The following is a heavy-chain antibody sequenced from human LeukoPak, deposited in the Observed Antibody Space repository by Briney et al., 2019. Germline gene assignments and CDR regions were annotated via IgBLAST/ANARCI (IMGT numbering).Heavy chain of an antibody. CDR3: AQMGIAARIDY. D-gene: IGHD6-6*01. V-gene: IGHV4-61*02. J-gene: IGHJ4*02. Sequence: SETLSLTCTVSGGSISSGSYYWSWIRQPAGKGLEWIGRIYTSGSTNYNLSLKSRVTISVDTSKNQFSLKLSSVTAADTAVYYCAQMGIAARIDYWGQGTLVTVSS. CDR2: IYTSGST. CDR1: GGSISSGSYY.